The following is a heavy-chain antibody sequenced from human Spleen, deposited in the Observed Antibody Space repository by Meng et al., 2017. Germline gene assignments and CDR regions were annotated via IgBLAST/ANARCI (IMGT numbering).Heavy chain of an antibody. CDR2: ISSSSSYI. D-gene: IGHD6-19*01. V-gene: IGHV3-21*01. CDR3: ARDLAVAGTNYYYYGMDV. CDR1: GFTFSNYE. Sequence: GGSLTLSCAVSGFTFSNYEMNWVRQAPGKGLEWVSSISSSSSYIYYADSVKGRFTISRDNAKNSLYMQMNSLRAEDTAVYYCARDLAVAGTNYYYYGMDVWGQGTTVTVSS. J-gene: IGHJ6*02.